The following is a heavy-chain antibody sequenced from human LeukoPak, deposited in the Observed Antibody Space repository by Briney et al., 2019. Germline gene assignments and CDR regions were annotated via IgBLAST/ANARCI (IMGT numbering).Heavy chain of an antibody. CDR3: VRDYVHGRLDY. J-gene: IGHJ4*02. CDR1: GFSFSSSW. D-gene: IGHD3-16*01. V-gene: IGHV3-7*01. CDR2: IKEDGGEK. Sequence: GGSLRLSCAASGFSFSSSWMTWVRQTPGKGLEWVANIKEDGGEKNYVDSVRGRFAISRDNAKNSVFLQLNSLRVEDTGVYYCVRDYVHGRLDYWGQGTLVTVSS.